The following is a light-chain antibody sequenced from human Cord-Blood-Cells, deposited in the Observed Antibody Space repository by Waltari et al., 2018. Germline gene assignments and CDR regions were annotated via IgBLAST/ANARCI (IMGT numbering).Light chain of an antibody. Sequence: QSALTQPASVSGSPGQSITISCTGTSTYVGGYNYVFWYQQHPGKAPKLMIYEVSNRPSGVSNRFSGSKSGNTASLTISGLQAEDEADYYCSSYTSSSTLYVFGTGTKVTVL. CDR2: EVS. CDR3: SSYTSSSTLYV. CDR1: STYVGGYNY. J-gene: IGLJ1*01. V-gene: IGLV2-14*01.